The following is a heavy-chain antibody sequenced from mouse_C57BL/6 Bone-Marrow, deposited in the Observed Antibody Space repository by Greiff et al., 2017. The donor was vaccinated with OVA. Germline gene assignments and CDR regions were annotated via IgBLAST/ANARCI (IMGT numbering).Heavy chain of an antibody. CDR2: IYPSDSET. V-gene: IGHV1-61*01. CDR1: GYTFTSYW. J-gene: IGHJ1*03. Sequence: QVQLQQPGAELVRPGSSVKLSCKASGYTFTSYWMDWVKQRPGQGLEWIGNIYPSDSETHYNQKFKDKATLTVDKSSSTAYMQLSSLTSEDSAVYYCARRGSSDYWYFDVWGTGTTVTVSS. CDR3: ARRGSSDYWYFDV. D-gene: IGHD1-1*01.